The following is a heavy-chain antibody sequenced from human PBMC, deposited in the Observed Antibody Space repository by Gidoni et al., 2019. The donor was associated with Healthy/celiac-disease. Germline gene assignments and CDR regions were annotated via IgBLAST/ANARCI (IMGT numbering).Heavy chain of an antibody. CDR3: ARGFQSGYCSGGSCHTVPYYFDY. CDR1: GGSFSGYY. D-gene: IGHD2-15*01. CDR2: INDSCST. J-gene: IGHJ4*02. Sequence: QVQLQQWGAGLLKPSETLSLTCAVYGGSFSGYYWSWIRQPPGKGLAWIGEINDSCSTNYNPSPKSRVTISVDTSKNRFSLKLSSGTAADTAVYYCARGFQSGYCSGGSCHTVPYYFDYWGQGTLVTVSS. V-gene: IGHV4-34*01.